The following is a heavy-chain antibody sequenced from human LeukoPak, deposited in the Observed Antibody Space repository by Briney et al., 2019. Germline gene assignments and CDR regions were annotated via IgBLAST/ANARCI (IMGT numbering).Heavy chain of an antibody. D-gene: IGHD2-21*02. CDR2: IYYSGST. CDR3: ARQTAIPGGWFDP. Sequence: SETLSLTCTVSRGSISNNNYYWGWIRQPPGKGLEWIGSIYYSGSTFYNPPLNSRVTISVDTSKNHFSLKLSSVTAADTAVYYCARQTAIPGGWFDPWGQGTLVPVSS. J-gene: IGHJ5*02. V-gene: IGHV4-39*01. CDR1: RGSISNNNYY.